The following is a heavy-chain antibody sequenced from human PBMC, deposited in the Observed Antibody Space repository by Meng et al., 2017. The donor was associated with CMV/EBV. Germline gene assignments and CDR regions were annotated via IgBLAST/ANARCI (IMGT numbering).Heavy chain of an antibody. V-gene: IGHV3-21*01. Sequence: EVQLVESGGGLVKPGGSLRLSVAASGFTFSSYSMNWVRQAPGKGLEWVSSISSSSSYIYYADSVKGRFTISRDNAKNSLYLQMNSLRAEDTAVYYCARDGGSRGYYFDYWGQGTLVTVSS. CDR3: ARDGGSRGYYFDY. CDR1: GFTFSSYS. J-gene: IGHJ4*02. CDR2: ISSSSSYI. D-gene: IGHD1-26*01.